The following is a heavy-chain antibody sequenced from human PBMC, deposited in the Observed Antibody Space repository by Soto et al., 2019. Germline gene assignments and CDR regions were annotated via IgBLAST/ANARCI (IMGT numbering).Heavy chain of an antibody. D-gene: IGHD3-22*01. CDR3: ARGDFDSSANYYAGWFDP. V-gene: IGHV1-2*02. Sequence: ASVKVSCKASGYTFTAYYMHWLRQAPGQGLEWMGWINPNSGGTKYAQKFQGRVTMTNDTSISTAYMELSRLGSDDTAVYYCARGDFDSSANYYAGWFDPWGQGTLVTVSS. CDR2: INPNSGGT. J-gene: IGHJ5*02. CDR1: GYTFTAYY.